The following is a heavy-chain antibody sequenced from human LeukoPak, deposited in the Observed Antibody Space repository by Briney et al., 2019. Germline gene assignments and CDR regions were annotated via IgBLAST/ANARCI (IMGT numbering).Heavy chain of an antibody. V-gene: IGHV3-30*04. Sequence: GGSLRLSCAASGFSFSSYAMDWVRQAPGKGLEWVAVISKDGSNKNSADSVKGRFTISRDNSKNTLYLQMDSLRADDTAVYYCAGESFDIWGQGTMVTVSS. CDR3: AGESFDI. CDR2: ISKDGSNK. J-gene: IGHJ3*02. CDR1: GFSFSSYA.